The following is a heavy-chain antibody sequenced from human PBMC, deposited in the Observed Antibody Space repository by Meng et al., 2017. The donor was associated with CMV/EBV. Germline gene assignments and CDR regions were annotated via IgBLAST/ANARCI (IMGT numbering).Heavy chain of an antibody. Sequence: GGTFSSYAISWVRQAPGQGLEWMGGIIPIFGTANYAQKFQGRVTITADESTSTAYMELSSLRSEDTAVYYCARDSGNSSGYYPFFDYWGQGTLVTVS. D-gene: IGHD3-22*01. V-gene: IGHV1-69*01. J-gene: IGHJ4*02. CDR1: GGTFSSYA. CDR3: ARDSGNSSGYYPFFDY. CDR2: IIPIFGTA.